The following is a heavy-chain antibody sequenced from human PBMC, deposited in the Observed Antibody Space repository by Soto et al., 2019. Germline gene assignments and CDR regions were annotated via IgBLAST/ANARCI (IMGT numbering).Heavy chain of an antibody. V-gene: IGHV4-30-2*01. D-gene: IGHD6-19*01. J-gene: IGHJ4*02. CDR3: ARVRSGCGIDY. Sequence: QPELQESGSGLVKPSKTLFLTWAVSGGSIRRGGYSWSWIRQPPGKGLEYIGYIYHSGSTHYNPSRKSRVTISVDRSKNQFPLKLSSVTAADTAVYYCARVRSGCGIDYWGQGTLVTVSS. CDR2: IYHSGST. CDR1: GGSIRRGGYS.